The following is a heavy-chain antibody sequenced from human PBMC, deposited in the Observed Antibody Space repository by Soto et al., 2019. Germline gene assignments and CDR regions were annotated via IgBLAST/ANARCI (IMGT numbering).Heavy chain of an antibody. Sequence: QVQLVQSGAEVKKPGSSVKVSCKASGGTFSSYAISWVRQAPGQGLEWMGGIIPIFGTANYAQKFQGRVTITADESTSTAYMELRSLRSEDTAVYYLARGGEMAISGGFYFDYWGQGSLVTVSS. CDR1: GGTFSSYA. J-gene: IGHJ4*02. CDR3: ARGGEMAISGGFYFDY. CDR2: IIPIFGTA. V-gene: IGHV1-69*01. D-gene: IGHD2-21*01.